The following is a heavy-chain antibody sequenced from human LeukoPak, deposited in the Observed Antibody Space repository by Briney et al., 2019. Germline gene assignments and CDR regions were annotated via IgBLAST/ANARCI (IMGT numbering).Heavy chain of an antibody. D-gene: IGHD4-23*01. V-gene: IGHV4-59*12. J-gene: IGHJ4*02. CDR3: ARDQRERLRWYRDEYYFDY. Sequence: SETLSLTCTVSGGSISSYYWSWIRQPPGKGLEWIGYIYYSGATNYNPSLKSRVTMSVDTSKNQFSLKLSSVTAADTAVYYCARDQRERLRWYRDEYYFDYWGQGTLVTVSS. CDR1: GGSISSYY. CDR2: IYYSGAT.